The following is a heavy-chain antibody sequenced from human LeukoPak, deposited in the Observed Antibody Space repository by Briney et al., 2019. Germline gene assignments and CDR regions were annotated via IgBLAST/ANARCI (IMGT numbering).Heavy chain of an antibody. CDR2: IYYSGST. Sequence: SETLSLTCTVSGGSISSSSYYWGWIRQPPGKGLEWIGSIYYSGSTNYNPSLKSRVTISVDTSKNQFSLKLSSVTAADTAVYYCARTLSRAPDYWGQGTLVTVSS. CDR3: ARTLSRAPDY. J-gene: IGHJ4*02. V-gene: IGHV4-39*07. D-gene: IGHD2-2*01. CDR1: GGSISSSSYY.